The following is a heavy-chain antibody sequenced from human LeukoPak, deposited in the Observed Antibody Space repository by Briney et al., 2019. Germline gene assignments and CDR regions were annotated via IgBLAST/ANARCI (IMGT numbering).Heavy chain of an antibody. D-gene: IGHD1-26*01. V-gene: IGHV4-59*01. CDR2: IYYSGST. CDR3: ARDRARVGASVYYYYGMDV. J-gene: IGHJ6*02. Sequence: SETLSLTCTVSGGSISSYYWSWIRQPPGKGLEWIGYIYYSGSTNYNPSLKSRVTISVDTSKNQFSLKLSSVTAADTAVDYCARDRARVGASVYYYYGMDVWGQGTTVTVSS. CDR1: GGSISSYY.